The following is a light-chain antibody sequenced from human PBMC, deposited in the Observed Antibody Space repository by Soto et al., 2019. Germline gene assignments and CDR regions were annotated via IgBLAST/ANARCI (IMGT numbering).Light chain of an antibody. CDR3: QQYSNGGYT. V-gene: IGKV3D-15*01. CDR2: DAS. CDR1: QTISTS. J-gene: IGKJ2*01. Sequence: EIVMTQSPGTLSVSPGERATLSCRASQTISTSLAWYQQKPGQAPRLLIYDASASATGIPGMFSGSGSGTEFTLPISRLQSDDFAGYYCQQYSNGGYTFGQGTRLEIK.